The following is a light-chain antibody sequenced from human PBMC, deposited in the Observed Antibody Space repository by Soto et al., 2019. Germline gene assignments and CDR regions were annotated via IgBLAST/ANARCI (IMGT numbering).Light chain of an antibody. V-gene: IGKV1-27*01. CDR2: AAS. Sequence: DIQMTQSPSSLSASVGDRVTITCRASQSISRYLNWYQQKPGKVPKLLIYAASTLQSGVPSRFSGSGSGTDFTLTISSLQPEDVATYYCQKYNSALTWTFGQGTKVDIK. J-gene: IGKJ1*01. CDR1: QSISRY. CDR3: QKYNSALTWT.